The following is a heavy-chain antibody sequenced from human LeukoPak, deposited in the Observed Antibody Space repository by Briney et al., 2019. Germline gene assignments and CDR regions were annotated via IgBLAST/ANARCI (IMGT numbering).Heavy chain of an antibody. Sequence: SETLSLTCTVSGGSISSSSYYWGWIRQPPGKGLEWIGEINHSGSTNYNPSLKSRVTISVDTSKNQFSLKLSSVTAADTAVYYCASIAMVRGVLDYWGQGTLVTVSS. CDR3: ASIAMVRGVLDY. CDR2: INHSGST. J-gene: IGHJ4*02. V-gene: IGHV4-39*07. D-gene: IGHD3-10*01. CDR1: GGSISSSSYY.